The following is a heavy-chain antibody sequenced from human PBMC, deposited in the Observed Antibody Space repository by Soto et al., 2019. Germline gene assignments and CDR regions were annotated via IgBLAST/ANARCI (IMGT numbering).Heavy chain of an antibody. V-gene: IGHV4-39*01. CDR3: ARVTRGYSYVGEDWFDP. J-gene: IGHJ5*02. CDR1: GVSISSSSYY. Sequence: SETLSLTCTVSGVSISSSSYYWGWIRQPPGKGLEWIGSIYYSESTYYNPSLKSRVTISVDTSKNQFSLKLSSVTAADTAVYYCARVTRGYSYVGEDWFDPWGQGTLVTVSS. D-gene: IGHD5-18*01. CDR2: IYYSEST.